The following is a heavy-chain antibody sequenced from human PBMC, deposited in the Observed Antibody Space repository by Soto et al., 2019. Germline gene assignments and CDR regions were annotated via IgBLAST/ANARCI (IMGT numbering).Heavy chain of an antibody. V-gene: IGHV3-23*01. CDR3: ARWSYLDY. CDR1: GFSFGSYA. D-gene: IGHD3-3*01. J-gene: IGHJ4*02. CDR2: ISGSDGKT. Sequence: PGGSLRLSCAASGFSFGSYALSWVRQAPGKGLEWVSTISGSDGKTFYADSVKGRFSISRDTSLNTLYLQMNSLRADDTAIYYCARWSYLDYWGQGTRVTVSS.